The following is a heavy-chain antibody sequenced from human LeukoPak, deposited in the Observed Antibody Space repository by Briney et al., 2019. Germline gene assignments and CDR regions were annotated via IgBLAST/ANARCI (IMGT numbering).Heavy chain of an antibody. D-gene: IGHD3-3*01. J-gene: IGHJ5*02. CDR2: IYHSGST. V-gene: IGHV4-38-2*02. CDR3: ARDAQLRFLEWVTPFDP. CDR1: GFTFSNAW. Sequence: GSLRLSCAASGFTFSNAWMSWVRQAPGKGLEWIGSIYHSGSTYYNPSLKSRVTISVDTSKNQFSLKLSSVTAADTAVYYCARDAQLRFLEWVTPFDPWGQGTLVTVSS.